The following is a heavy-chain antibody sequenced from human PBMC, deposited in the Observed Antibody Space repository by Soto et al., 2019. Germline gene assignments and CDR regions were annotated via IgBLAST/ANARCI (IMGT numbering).Heavy chain of an antibody. CDR1: GFTFSSYW. CDR3: ARMWIQLWLRGFDY. V-gene: IGHV3-7*03. D-gene: IGHD5-18*01. CDR2: IKQDGSEK. Sequence: HPGGSLRLSCAASGFTFSSYWMSWVRQAPGKGLEWVANIKQDGSEKYYVDSVKGRFTISRDNAKNSLYLQMNSLRAEDTAVYYCARMWIQLWLRGFDYWGQGTLVTVSS. J-gene: IGHJ4*02.